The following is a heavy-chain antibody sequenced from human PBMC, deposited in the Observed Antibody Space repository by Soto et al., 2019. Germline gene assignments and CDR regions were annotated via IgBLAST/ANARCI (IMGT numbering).Heavy chain of an antibody. CDR1: GGTFSSYT. CDR2: IIPILGVA. D-gene: IGHD2-21*02. CDR3: ASPDPKYCGGDCPSN. J-gene: IGHJ4*02. Sequence: QVQLVQSGAEVKKPGSSVKVSCKASGGTFSSYTISWVRQAPGQGLEWMGRIIPILGVANNAQKFQGRVTIPADKSTSTADMELSSLRSEDTAVYYCASPDPKYCGGDCPSNWGQGTLVTVSS. V-gene: IGHV1-69*02.